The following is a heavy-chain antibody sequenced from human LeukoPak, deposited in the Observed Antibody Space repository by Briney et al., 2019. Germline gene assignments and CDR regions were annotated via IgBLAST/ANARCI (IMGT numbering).Heavy chain of an antibody. CDR2: IYSGGNT. J-gene: IGHJ4*02. CDR3: AREDGGVAGTSVDY. V-gene: IGHV3-53*01. Sequence: GGSLRLSCAASGFTVSSHYMSWVRQAPGKGLEWVSVIYSGGNTNYADSVKGRFTISRDNAKNSLYLQMNSLRAEDTAVYYCAREDGGVAGTSVDYWGQGTLVTVSS. CDR1: GFTVSSHY. D-gene: IGHD6-19*01.